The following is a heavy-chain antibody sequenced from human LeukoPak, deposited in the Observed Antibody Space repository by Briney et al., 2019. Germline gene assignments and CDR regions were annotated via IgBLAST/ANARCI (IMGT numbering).Heavy chain of an antibody. V-gene: IGHV3-30*18. J-gene: IGHJ1*01. CDR2: ISYDGSNK. Sequence: SGGSLRLSCAASGFTFSSYGMHWVRQAPGKGLEWVAVISYDGSNKYYADSVKGRFTISRDNSKNTLYLQMNSLRAEDTAVYYCAKDPEVLHLGQGTLVTVSS. CDR1: GFTFSSYG. CDR3: AKDPEVLH.